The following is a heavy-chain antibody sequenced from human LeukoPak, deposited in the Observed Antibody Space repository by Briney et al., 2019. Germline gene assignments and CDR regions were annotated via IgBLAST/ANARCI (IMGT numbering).Heavy chain of an antibody. D-gene: IGHD6-13*01. Sequence: GGSLRLSCAASGFTFSSYSMNWVRQAPGKGLEWVSSISSSSSYIYYADSVKGRFTISRDNAKNSLYLQMNSLRAEDTAVYYCARDSSSFSWFDPWGQGTLVTVSS. V-gene: IGHV3-21*01. CDR3: ARDSSSFSWFDP. CDR1: GFTFSSYS. CDR2: ISSSSSYI. J-gene: IGHJ5*02.